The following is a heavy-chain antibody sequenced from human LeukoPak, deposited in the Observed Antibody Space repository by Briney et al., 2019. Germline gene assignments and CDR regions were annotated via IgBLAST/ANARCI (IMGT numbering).Heavy chain of an antibody. J-gene: IGHJ4*02. CDR2: IKQYGSEQ. D-gene: IGHD2-15*01. Sequence: GGSLRPSYAASGFTFSSSWISCVRQAPRKGLEWVANIKQYGSEQYSVDSVKGRFTISRDNAKNSLYLQINSLRAEDTAVYYCARVRGCSGGSCYLDYWGQGTLVPVSS. CDR3: ARVRGCSGGSCYLDY. V-gene: IGHV3-7*01. CDR1: GFTFSSSW.